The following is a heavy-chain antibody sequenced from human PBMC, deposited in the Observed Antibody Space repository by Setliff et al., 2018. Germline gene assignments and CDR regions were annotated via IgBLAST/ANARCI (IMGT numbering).Heavy chain of an antibody. J-gene: IGHJ6*03. V-gene: IGHV4-59*11. D-gene: IGHD3-10*01. CDR2: TFYSDTA. CDR1: GGSIGPHY. CDR3: ARDRSTVIRGVTSLFYYYMDV. Sequence: PSETLSLTCTVSGGSIGPHYWSWIRQAPGKGLEWIGRTFYSDTAKYNPSLESRAAISVDSSKNQFSLKLRSVTAADTAVYYCARDRSTVIRGVTSLFYYYMDVWGGGTTVTVSS.